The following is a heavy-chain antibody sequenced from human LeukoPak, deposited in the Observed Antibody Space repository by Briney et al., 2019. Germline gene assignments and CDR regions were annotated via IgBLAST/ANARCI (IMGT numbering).Heavy chain of an antibody. Sequence: SETLSLTCTVSGGSISSSSYYWGWIRQPPGKGLEWSGSIYYSGSTYYNPSLKSRVTISVDTSKNQFSLKLSSVTAADTAVYYCARRVAAYFDFDYWGQGTLVTVSS. D-gene: IGHD2-15*01. CDR2: IYYSGST. CDR3: ARRVAAYFDFDY. V-gene: IGHV4-39*01. J-gene: IGHJ4*02. CDR1: GGSISSSSYY.